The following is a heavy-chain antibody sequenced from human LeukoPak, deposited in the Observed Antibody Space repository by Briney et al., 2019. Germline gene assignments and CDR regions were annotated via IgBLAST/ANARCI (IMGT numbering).Heavy chain of an antibody. CDR1: GGSISSSSYY. J-gene: IGHJ4*02. CDR2: IYYSGST. CDR3: ASIGEQQLVLN. Sequence: PSETLSLTCTVSGGSISSSSYYWGWIRQPPGKGLEWIGSIYYSGSTYYNPSLKSRVTISVDTSKNQFSLKLSSVTAADTAVYYCASIGEQQLVLNWGQGTLVTVSS. D-gene: IGHD6-13*01. V-gene: IGHV4-39*07.